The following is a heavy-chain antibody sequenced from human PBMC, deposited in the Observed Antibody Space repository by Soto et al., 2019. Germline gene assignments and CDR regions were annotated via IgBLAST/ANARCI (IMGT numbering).Heavy chain of an antibody. Sequence: ASVKVSCKASGYTFTSYDINWVRQATGQGLEWMGWMNPSSGNTGYEQKFQGRVTMTRDTSISTAYMELSSLRSEDTAVYYCARGRGTMISLDVWGQGTTVTVSS. CDR2: MNPSSGNT. CDR1: GYTFTSYD. CDR3: ARGRGTMISLDV. D-gene: IGHD3-22*01. V-gene: IGHV1-8*01. J-gene: IGHJ6*02.